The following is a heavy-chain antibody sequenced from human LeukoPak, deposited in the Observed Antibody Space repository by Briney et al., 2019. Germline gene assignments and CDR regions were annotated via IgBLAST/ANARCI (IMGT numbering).Heavy chain of an antibody. Sequence: ASVKVSCKASGYTFTSYYMHWVRQAPGQGLEWMGIINPSGGSTSYAQKFQGRVTMTRDTSTSTVYMELSSLRSEDTAVYYCARVVAAAGNYGWFDPWGQGTLVTVSS. CDR3: ARVVAAAGNYGWFDP. V-gene: IGHV1-46*01. J-gene: IGHJ5*02. D-gene: IGHD6-13*01. CDR2: INPSGGST. CDR1: GYTFTSYY.